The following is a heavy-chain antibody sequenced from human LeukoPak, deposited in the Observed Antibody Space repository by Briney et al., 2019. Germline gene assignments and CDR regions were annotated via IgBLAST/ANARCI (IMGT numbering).Heavy chain of an antibody. J-gene: IGHJ5*02. Sequence: SETLSLTCTVSGGSISTYYWSWIRQPPEKGLEWIGDVYHSGGTNYSPSLKSRVTISVDTSKNQFSLRLTSVTAADTAVYYCARVTPSFAHNWFDPWGQGTLVTVSS. CDR1: GGSISTYY. V-gene: IGHV4-59*12. CDR3: ARVTPSFAHNWFDP. D-gene: IGHD3-10*01. CDR2: VYHSGGT.